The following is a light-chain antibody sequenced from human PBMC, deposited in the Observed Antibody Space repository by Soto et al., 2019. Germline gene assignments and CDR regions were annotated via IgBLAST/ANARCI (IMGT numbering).Light chain of an antibody. V-gene: IGKV3-15*01. CDR3: QQYNSWLT. Sequence: IVMTQTPATLSVSPGERVTLSCRASQSVSYHVAWYQQKPGQTPRLVMYDASSRASGIPARLSGSRSGTEFSLTISSLQSEDFGVYYCQQYNSWLTVGGGTKVDIK. CDR1: QSVSYH. J-gene: IGKJ4*01. CDR2: DAS.